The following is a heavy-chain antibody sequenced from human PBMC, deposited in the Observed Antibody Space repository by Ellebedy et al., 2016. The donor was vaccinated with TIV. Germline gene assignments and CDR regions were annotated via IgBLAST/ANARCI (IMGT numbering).Heavy chain of an antibody. V-gene: IGHV4-39*01. CDR3: ARRRGGASYYYYHGLDV. D-gene: IGHD1-26*01. CDR2: LYHSGVT. CDR1: GGSITSGSYF. J-gene: IGHJ6*02. Sequence: MPSETLSLTCTVSGGSITSGSYFWGWIRQPPGKGLEWIGSLYHSGVTHYNPSLKSRITISVDTSKNQVSLKVSSVTAAETAVYYCARRRGGASYYYYHGLDVWGQGTTVTVSS.